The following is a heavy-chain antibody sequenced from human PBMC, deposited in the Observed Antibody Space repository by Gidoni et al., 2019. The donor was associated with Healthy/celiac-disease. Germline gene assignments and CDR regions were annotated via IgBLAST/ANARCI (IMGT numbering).Heavy chain of an antibody. CDR3: ARDPGGSDAFDI. V-gene: IGHV4-61*02. J-gene: IGHJ3*02. Sequence: QVQLQESGPGLVKPSQTLSLTCTVSGGSISSGSYYWSWIRQPAGKGLEWIGRIYTSGSTNYNPSLKSRVTISVDTSKNQFSLKLSSVTAADTAVYYCARDPGGSDAFDIWGQGTMVTVSS. CDR1: GGSISSGSYY. D-gene: IGHD2-15*01. CDR2: IYTSGST.